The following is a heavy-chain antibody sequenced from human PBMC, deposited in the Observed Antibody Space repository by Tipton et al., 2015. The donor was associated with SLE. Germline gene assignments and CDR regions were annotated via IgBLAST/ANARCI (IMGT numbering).Heavy chain of an antibody. V-gene: IGHV4-59*12. CDR3: ARNPTSYCSGGSCYSPWFDP. J-gene: IGHJ5*02. CDR1: GGSITNYY. Sequence: TLSLTCTVSGGSITNYYWNWIRQSPGKGLEWIGYVYYSGGTNYNPSLKSRVTISVDPSKNQFSLKLNSVTAADTAVYYCARNPTSYCSGGSCYSPWFDPWGQGTLVTVSS. CDR2: VYYSGGT. D-gene: IGHD2-15*01.